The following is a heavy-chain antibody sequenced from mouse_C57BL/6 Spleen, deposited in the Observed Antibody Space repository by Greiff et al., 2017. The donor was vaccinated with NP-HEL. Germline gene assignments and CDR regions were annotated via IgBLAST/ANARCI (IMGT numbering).Heavy chain of an antibody. CDR3: ARQETEGMDY. CDR2: ISSGSSTI. Sequence: EVKLVESGGGLVKPGGSLKLSCAASGFTFSDYGMHWVRQAPEKGLEWVAYISSGSSTIYYADTVKGRFTISRDNAKNTLFLQMTSLRSEDTAMYYCARQETEGMDYWGQGTSVTVSS. CDR1: GFTFSDYG. V-gene: IGHV5-17*01. J-gene: IGHJ4*01.